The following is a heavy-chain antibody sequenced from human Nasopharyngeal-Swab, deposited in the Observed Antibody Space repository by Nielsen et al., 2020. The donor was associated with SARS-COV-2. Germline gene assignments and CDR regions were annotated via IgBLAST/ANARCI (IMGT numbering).Heavy chain of an antibody. CDR1: GGSISSSNW. V-gene: IGHV4-4*02. J-gene: IGHJ4*02. D-gene: IGHD6-13*01. CDR2: IYHSGST. CDR3: ARVSPGSSWYPYYFDY. Sequence: GSLRLSCAVSGGSISSSNWRSWVRQPPGKGLEWIGEIYHSGSTNYNPSLKSRVTISVDKSKNQFSLKLSSVTAADTAVYYCARVSPGSSWYPYYFDYWGQGTLVTVSS.